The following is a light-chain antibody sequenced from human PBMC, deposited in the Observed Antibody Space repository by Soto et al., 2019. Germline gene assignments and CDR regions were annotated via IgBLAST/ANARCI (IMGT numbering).Light chain of an antibody. CDR2: WAS. J-gene: IGKJ2*01. V-gene: IGKV4-1*01. Sequence: DIVMTQSPDALAVSLGERATINCKSSQRVLSSSNNKNYLTWYQQKAGQPPKLLIYWASTRESGVPDRFSGSGSGTDFTLTISSLQAEDVAISYCQQYYAIPYNFGQGTKLEIK. CDR3: QQYYAIPYN. CDR1: QRVLSSSNNKNY.